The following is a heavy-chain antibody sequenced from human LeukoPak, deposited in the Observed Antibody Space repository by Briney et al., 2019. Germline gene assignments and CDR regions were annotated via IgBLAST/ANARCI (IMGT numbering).Heavy chain of an antibody. D-gene: IGHD2-2*01. CDR3: ARWGTYASTSNWCDP. CDR1: GGSISSGSYY. J-gene: IGHJ5*02. Sequence: TLSLTCTVSGGSISSGSYYWNWIRQPAGKGLEWIGRIYSSGSTNYNPSLKSRVTISVDTTKNQFSLKPSSVTAANTAVHYCARWGTYASTSNWCDPWGERTLVTVSS. CDR2: IYSSGST. V-gene: IGHV4-61*02.